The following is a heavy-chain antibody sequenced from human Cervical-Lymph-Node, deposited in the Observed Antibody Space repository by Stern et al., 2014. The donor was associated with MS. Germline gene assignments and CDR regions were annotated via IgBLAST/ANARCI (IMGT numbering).Heavy chain of an antibody. J-gene: IGHJ4*02. CDR1: GFSFSSSW. CDR2: MRQDGGET. D-gene: IGHD2-8*01. V-gene: IGHV3-7*01. Sequence: EVKLEESGGGLVQPGGSLTLSCAASGFSFSSSWMGWVRQAPGKGLEWGADMRQDGGETYYLDSVKGRFTISRDNAKSSLYLQLNSLRAEDTAVYYCVRDPFNGAVDYWGQGTLVTVSS. CDR3: VRDPFNGAVDY.